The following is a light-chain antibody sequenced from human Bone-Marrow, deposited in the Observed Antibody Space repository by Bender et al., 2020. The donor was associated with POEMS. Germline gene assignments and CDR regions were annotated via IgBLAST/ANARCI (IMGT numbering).Light chain of an antibody. CDR2: EDN. CDR1: KLGNKY. CDR3: QAWDSSTYV. V-gene: IGLV3-1*01. Sequence: SYELTQSPSVSVSPGQTASITCSGDKLGNKYASWYQQKSGQSPILVIYEDNKRPSGIPERFSGSNSGNTATLTISGTQALDEADYYCQAWDSSTYVFGTGTKVTVL. J-gene: IGLJ1*01.